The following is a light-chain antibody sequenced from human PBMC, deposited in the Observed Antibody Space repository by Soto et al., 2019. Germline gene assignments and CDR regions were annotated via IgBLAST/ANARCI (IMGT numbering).Light chain of an antibody. Sequence: DIALTQSPDSLALSLGERATMNCKSSQSVLYSSYNKSYLAWYQVKPGRPPKLLFSWASTRESGVPDRFSGSGSGTDSTLTISSLQAEDVAVYYCQQYYSTLITFGQGTRLEIK. CDR2: WAS. V-gene: IGKV4-1*01. J-gene: IGKJ5*01. CDR3: QQYYSTLIT. CDR1: QSVLYSSYNKSY.